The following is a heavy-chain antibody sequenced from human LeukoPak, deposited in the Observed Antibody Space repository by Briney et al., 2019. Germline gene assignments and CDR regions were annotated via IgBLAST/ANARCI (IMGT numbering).Heavy chain of an antibody. CDR2: IYSGDSGVST. Sequence: GGSLRLSCAASGFTVSSNYMSWVRQAPGKGLEWVSVIYSGDSGVSTYYADSVKGRFTISRHNSKNTLYLQMSSLRAEDTAVYFCARSAARLRYYYAMDVWGQGTTVTVCS. V-gene: IGHV3-53*04. J-gene: IGHJ6*02. CDR1: GFTVSSNY. D-gene: IGHD6-6*01. CDR3: ARSAARLRYYYAMDV.